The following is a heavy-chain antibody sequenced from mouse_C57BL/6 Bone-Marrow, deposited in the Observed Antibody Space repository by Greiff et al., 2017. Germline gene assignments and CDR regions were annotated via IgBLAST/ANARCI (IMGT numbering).Heavy chain of an antibody. D-gene: IGHD1-1*01. CDR3: ARVGSCDAMDY. CDR2: ISSGSSTI. V-gene: IGHV5-17*01. J-gene: IGHJ4*01. Sequence: EVQLVESGGGLVKPGGSLKLSCAASGFTFSDYGMHWVRQAPEKGLEWVAYISSGSSTIYYADTVKGRFTISRDNAKNTLFLNMTSLTSEDTAMYYCARVGSCDAMDYWGQGTSVTVSS. CDR1: GFTFSDYG.